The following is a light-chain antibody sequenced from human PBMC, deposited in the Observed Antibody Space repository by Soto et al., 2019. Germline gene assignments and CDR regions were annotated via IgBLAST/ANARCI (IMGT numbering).Light chain of an antibody. CDR1: RSVLSNSNNKNF. J-gene: IGKJ4*01. Sequence: DSVMTQSPDSLAVALGERATINCKSSRSVLSNSNNKNFLAWYQRKAGQPPKLLFYWASTRGSGVPDRFSGSGSGTDFTLTISGPQAEDVAIYYCQQYFGSPLTFGGGTKVEIK. CDR2: WAS. CDR3: QQYFGSPLT. V-gene: IGKV4-1*01.